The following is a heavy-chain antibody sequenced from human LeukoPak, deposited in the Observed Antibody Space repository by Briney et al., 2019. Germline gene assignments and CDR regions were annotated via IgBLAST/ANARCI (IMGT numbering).Heavy chain of an antibody. J-gene: IGHJ4*02. CDR2: IYYSGST. Sequence: SETLSLTCTVSGGSISSSSYYWGWIRQPPGKGLEWIGSIYYSGSTYYNPSLKSRVTISVDTSKNQFSLKLSSVTAADTAVYYCAREAGSVYYYDSSGYHFDYWGQGTLVTVSS. V-gene: IGHV4-39*07. CDR1: GGSISSSSYY. CDR3: AREAGSVYYYDSSGYHFDY. D-gene: IGHD3-22*01.